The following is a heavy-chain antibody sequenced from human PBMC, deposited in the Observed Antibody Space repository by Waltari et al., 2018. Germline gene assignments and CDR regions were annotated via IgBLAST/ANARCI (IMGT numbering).Heavy chain of an antibody. J-gene: IGHJ6*03. CDR3: ASHFEDYYYYMDV. CDR2: IGANGDYI. Sequence: EVQLVESGGGLVTPGESLRLSCVASGFSFHSYTMNWVRQAPGKGLEWVSSIGANGDYIYYADSVRGRFTTSRDNARNSLYLQMTSLRVDDSAIYFCASHFEDYYYYMDVWGKGPRSPSP. CDR1: GFSFHSYT. V-gene: IGHV3-21*04.